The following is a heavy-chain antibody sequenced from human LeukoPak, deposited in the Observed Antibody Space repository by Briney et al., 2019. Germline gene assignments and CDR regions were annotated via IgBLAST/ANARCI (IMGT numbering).Heavy chain of an antibody. J-gene: IGHJ4*02. CDR3: ARSSWPYYFDY. V-gene: IGHV1-46*01. D-gene: IGHD5-12*01. CDR2: INPSGGST. Sequence: ASVKVSCKASGYTFTSYYMHWVRQAPGQGLEWMGIINPSGGSTSYAQKFQGRVTMTRDMSTSTVYMELSSLRSEDTAVYYCARSSWPYYFDYWGQGTLVTVSS. CDR1: GYTFTSYY.